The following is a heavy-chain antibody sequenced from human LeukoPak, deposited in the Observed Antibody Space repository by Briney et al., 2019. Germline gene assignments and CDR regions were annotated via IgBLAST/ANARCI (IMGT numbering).Heavy chain of an antibody. Sequence: GGSLRLSCAASGFTFSSYAMSWVRQAPGKGLEWVSAISGSGGSTYYADSVKGRFTISRDNSKNTLYLQVNSLRAEDTAVYYCARMQATSIAGRKWFDPWGQGTLVTVSS. CDR2: ISGSGGST. CDR1: GFTFSSYA. D-gene: IGHD6-6*01. J-gene: IGHJ5*02. CDR3: ARMQATSIAGRKWFDP. V-gene: IGHV3-23*01.